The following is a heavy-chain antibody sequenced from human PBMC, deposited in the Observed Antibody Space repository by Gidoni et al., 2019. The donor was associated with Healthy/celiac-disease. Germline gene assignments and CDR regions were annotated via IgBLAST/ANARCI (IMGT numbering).Heavy chain of an antibody. CDR1: GFTFSSYW. CDR2: IKQEGSEK. V-gene: IGHV3-7*03. J-gene: IGHJ6*02. Sequence: EVQLVESGGGLVQPGGSLRLSCAASGFTFSSYWMSWVRQSPGKGLEWVANIKQEGSEKYYVDSVKGRFTISRDNAKNSLYLQMNSLRAEDTAVYHCARGGIYCSGGSCYSGPLDYYYYGMDVWGQGTTVTVSS. D-gene: IGHD2-15*01. CDR3: ARGGIYCSGGSCYSGPLDYYYYGMDV.